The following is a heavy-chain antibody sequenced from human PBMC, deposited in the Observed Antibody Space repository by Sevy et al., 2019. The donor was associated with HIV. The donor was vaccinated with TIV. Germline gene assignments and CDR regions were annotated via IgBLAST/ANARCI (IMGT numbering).Heavy chain of an antibody. CDR2: ISWNSGSI. J-gene: IGHJ3*01. Sequence: GGSLRLSCAASEFTFDDYGINWVRQAPGKGLEWVSGISWNSGSIGYADSVKGRFTISRDNAKNSLYLQMNSLRPDDTGLYYCAKDVGQWLGKDAFDVWGRGTMVTVSS. CDR1: EFTFDDYG. CDR3: AKDVGQWLGKDAFDV. V-gene: IGHV3-9*01. D-gene: IGHD6-19*01.